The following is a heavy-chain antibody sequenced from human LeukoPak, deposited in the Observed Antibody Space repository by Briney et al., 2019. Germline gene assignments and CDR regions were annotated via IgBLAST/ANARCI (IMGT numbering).Heavy chain of an antibody. Sequence: PGGSLRLSCAASGFTFSSYWMSWVRQAPGKGLEWVANIKQDGSEKYYVDSVKGRFTISRDNAKNSLYLQMNSLRAEDTAVYYCARDRGEYSSGWYIKWFDPWGQGTLVTVSS. D-gene: IGHD6-19*01. J-gene: IGHJ5*02. CDR2: IKQDGSEK. CDR3: ARDRGEYSSGWYIKWFDP. V-gene: IGHV3-7*01. CDR1: GFTFSSYW.